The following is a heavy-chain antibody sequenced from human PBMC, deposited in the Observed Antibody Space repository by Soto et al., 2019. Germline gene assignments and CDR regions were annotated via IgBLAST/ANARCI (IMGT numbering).Heavy chain of an antibody. CDR2: ISGSGGST. J-gene: IGHJ4*02. V-gene: IGHV3-23*01. Sequence: VQLLESGGGLVQPGGSLRLSCAASGFTFGSYAMSWVRQAPGKGLEWVSAISGSGGSTYYADSVKGRFTISRDNSKNTLYLQMNSLRAEDTAVYYCAKVSKRITIFGVVGTYYFDYWGQGTLVTVSS. D-gene: IGHD3-3*01. CDR3: AKVSKRITIFGVVGTYYFDY. CDR1: GFTFGSYA.